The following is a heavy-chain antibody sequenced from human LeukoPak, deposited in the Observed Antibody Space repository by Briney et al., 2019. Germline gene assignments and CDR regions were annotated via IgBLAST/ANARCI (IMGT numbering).Heavy chain of an antibody. D-gene: IGHD6-19*01. J-gene: IGHJ5*02. Sequence: SQTLSLTCAISGDSVPSNTTAWNWIRQSPSRGLEWLGRTYFRSKWYSDYAVSVKSRIIINPDTSKNQFSLQLNSVTPEDTAVYYCARGWSLTPWGQGTLVTVSS. CDR1: GDSVPSNTTA. CDR3: ARGWSLTP. V-gene: IGHV6-1*01. CDR2: TYFRSKWYS.